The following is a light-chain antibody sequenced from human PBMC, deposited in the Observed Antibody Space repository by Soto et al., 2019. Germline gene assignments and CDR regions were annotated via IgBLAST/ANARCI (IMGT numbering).Light chain of an antibody. Sequence: DIQMTQSPSSLSASIGDRVTLTCRASQRIGTNLNWYQQRPGKAPKLLIYAVSSLQSGVSSRFSGSGSGTDFTLSINSLQREDFATYYCQQTYSAPPLFRQGPKVEIK. CDR2: AVS. CDR1: QRIGTN. CDR3: QQTYSAPPL. J-gene: IGKJ1*01. V-gene: IGKV1-39*01.